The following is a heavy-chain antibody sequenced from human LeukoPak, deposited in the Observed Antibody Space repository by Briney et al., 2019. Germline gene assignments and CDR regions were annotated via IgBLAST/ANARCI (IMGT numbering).Heavy chain of an antibody. V-gene: IGHV4-34*01. CDR2: INHSGST. CDR1: GGSFSGYY. CDR3: ARRKYYYGSGSYYSPHNWFDP. J-gene: IGHJ5*02. D-gene: IGHD3-10*01. Sequence: SETLSLTCAVYGGSFSGYYWSWIRQPPGKGLEWIGEINHSGSTNYNPSLESRVTISVDTSKNQFSLKLSSVTAADTAVYYCARRKYYYGSGSYYSPHNWFDPWGQGTLVTVSS.